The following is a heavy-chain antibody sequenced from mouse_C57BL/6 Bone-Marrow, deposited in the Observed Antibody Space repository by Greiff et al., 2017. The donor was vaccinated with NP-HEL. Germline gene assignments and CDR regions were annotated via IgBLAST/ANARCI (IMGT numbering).Heavy chain of an antibody. Sequence: VQLQQSGPVLVKPGASVKMSCKASGYTFTDYYMNWVKQSHGKSLEWIGVINPYNGGTSYNQKFKGKATLTVDKSSSTAYMVLNSLTSEASAVYYGAKEAQATFWFAYWGQGTLVTVSA. D-gene: IGHD3-2*02. CDR1: GYTFTDYY. CDR3: AKEAQATFWFAY. V-gene: IGHV1-19*01. CDR2: INPYNGGT. J-gene: IGHJ3*01.